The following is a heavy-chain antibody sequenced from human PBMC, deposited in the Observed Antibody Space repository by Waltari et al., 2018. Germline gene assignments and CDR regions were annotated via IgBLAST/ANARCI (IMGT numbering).Heavy chain of an antibody. D-gene: IGHD6-19*01. CDR3: AKFLSIAVAANDAFDI. J-gene: IGHJ3*02. CDR1: GFTFSSYA. CDR2: ISGSGGST. V-gene: IGHV3-23*01. Sequence: EVQLLESGGGLVQPGGSLRLSCAASGFTFSSYAMSWVRQAPGKGLEWVSAISGSGGSTYSAASGKGPFTISRDNSKNTLYLQMNSLRAEDTAVYYCAKFLSIAVAANDAFDIWGQGTMVTVSS.